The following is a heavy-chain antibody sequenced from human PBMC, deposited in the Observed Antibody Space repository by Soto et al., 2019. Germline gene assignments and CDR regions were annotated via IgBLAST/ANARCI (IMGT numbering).Heavy chain of an antibody. J-gene: IGHJ4*02. Sequence: GGSLRLSCAASGFTFSSYSINWVRQAPGKGLEWVSYISSSSSTIYYADSVKGRFTISRDNAKNSLYLQMNSLRDEDTAVYYCARDSVYSGSYPTLDYWGQGTLVTVSS. D-gene: IGHD1-26*01. V-gene: IGHV3-48*02. CDR2: ISSSSSTI. CDR3: ARDSVYSGSYPTLDY. CDR1: GFTFSSYS.